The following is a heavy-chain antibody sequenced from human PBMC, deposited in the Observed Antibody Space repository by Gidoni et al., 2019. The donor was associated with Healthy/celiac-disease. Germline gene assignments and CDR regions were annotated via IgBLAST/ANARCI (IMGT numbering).Heavy chain of an antibody. CDR2: ISSSSSYI. D-gene: IGHD3-10*01. CDR3: ARDGYYGSGTHGGAYYGMDV. Sequence: EVQLVESGGGLVKPGGSRRLSCAASGFTFSRYSRNWVRQAPGKGLEWVSSISSSSSYIYYADSVKGRFTISRDNAKNSLYLQMNSLRAEDTAVYYCARDGYYGSGTHGGAYYGMDVWGQGTTVTVSS. CDR1: GFTFSRYS. J-gene: IGHJ6*02. V-gene: IGHV3-21*01.